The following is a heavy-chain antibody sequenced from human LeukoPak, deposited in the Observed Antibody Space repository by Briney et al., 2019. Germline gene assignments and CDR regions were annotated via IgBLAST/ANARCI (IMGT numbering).Heavy chain of an antibody. CDR2: ISSSSSYI. V-gene: IGHV3-21*04. CDR1: GFTFSSYS. Sequence: GGSLRLSCAASGFTFSSYSMNWVRQAPGKGLEWVSSISSSSSYIYYADSVKGRFTISRDNSKNTLYLQVNSLRAEDTAVYYCASGIAVAGTGGWSYWGQGTLVTVSS. J-gene: IGHJ4*02. D-gene: IGHD6-19*01. CDR3: ASGIAVAGTGGWSY.